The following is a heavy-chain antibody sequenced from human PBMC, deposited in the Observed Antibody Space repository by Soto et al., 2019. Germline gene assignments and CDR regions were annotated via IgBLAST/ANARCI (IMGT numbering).Heavy chain of an antibody. V-gene: IGHV3-48*02. CDR2: ISSNSDKT. CDR1: GFMFSDHS. CDR3: ARLPKGSLVTA. Sequence: LVESGGGLVSPGGSLRLSCVASGFMFSDHSMNWVRQAPGKGLQWISYISSNSDKTYYADSVKGRFTVSRDNAKNALFLQMNSLRDDDTATYYCARLPKGSLVTAWGQGARVTVSS. J-gene: IGHJ4*02. D-gene: IGHD2-21*02.